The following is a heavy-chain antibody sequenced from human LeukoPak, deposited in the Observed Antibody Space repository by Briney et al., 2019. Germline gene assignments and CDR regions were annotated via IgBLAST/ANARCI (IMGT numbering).Heavy chain of an antibody. CDR1: GFTFSSYG. CDR2: IWYDGSNK. J-gene: IGHJ6*03. V-gene: IGHV3-33*01. CDR3: ARELVAATYYYYYYMDV. D-gene: IGHD2-15*01. Sequence: GGSLRLSCAASGFTFSSYGMHWVRQAPGKGLEWVAVIWYDGSNKYYADSVKGRFTISRDNSKNTLYLQMNSLRAGDTAVYYCARELVAATYYYYYYMDVWGKGTTVTVSS.